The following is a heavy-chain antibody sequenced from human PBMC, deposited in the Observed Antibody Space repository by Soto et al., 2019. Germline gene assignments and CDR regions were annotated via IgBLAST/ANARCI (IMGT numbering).Heavy chain of an antibody. V-gene: IGHV4-39*01. Sequence: QLQLQESGPGLVKPSETLSLTCTVSGGSISSSSYYWGWIRQPPGKGLEWIGSIYYSGSTYYNPSLKSRVTISVDTSKNQFSLKLSSVTGADTAVYYCARHYGDYTRTLGYWGQGTLVTVSS. D-gene: IGHD4-17*01. CDR2: IYYSGST. J-gene: IGHJ4*02. CDR1: GGSISSSSYY. CDR3: ARHYGDYTRTLGY.